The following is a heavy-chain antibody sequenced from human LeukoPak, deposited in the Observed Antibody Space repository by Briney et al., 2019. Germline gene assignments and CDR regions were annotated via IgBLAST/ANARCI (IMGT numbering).Heavy chain of an antibody. CDR2: IYHNGNT. V-gene: IGHV4-59*12. CDR1: SGSISTYY. CDR3: ARRTYYYGSGSYVSRFDP. J-gene: IGHJ5*02. D-gene: IGHD3-10*01. Sequence: SETLSLTCTVSSGSISTYYWSWIRQPPGKGLEWIGYIYHNGNTNYNPSLKSRVTLSVDTSKNQFSLKLSSVTAADTAVYYCARRTYYYGSGSYVSRFDPWGQGTLVTVSS.